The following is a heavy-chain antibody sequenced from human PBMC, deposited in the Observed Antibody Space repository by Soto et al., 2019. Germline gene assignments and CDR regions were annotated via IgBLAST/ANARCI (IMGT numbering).Heavy chain of an antibody. CDR2: IYSGGSA. D-gene: IGHD2-2*01. Sequence: EVQLVESGGGLIQPGESLRLSCVASGLSVSSNYMAWVRQAPGKGLEWVAVIYSGGSAYYADFVKGRFLISRDTSKHTLHLQMDKLRAEDTAIYYCARDIACSSSSCQGDNFDIWGRGTLVTVSP. CDR1: GLSVSSNY. J-gene: IGHJ3*02. CDR3: ARDIACSSSSCQGDNFDI. V-gene: IGHV3-53*01.